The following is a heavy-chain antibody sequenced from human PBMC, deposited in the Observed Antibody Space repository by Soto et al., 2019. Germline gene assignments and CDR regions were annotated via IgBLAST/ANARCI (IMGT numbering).Heavy chain of an antibody. V-gene: IGHV1-2*04. CDR1: GYTFTGYY. Sequence: ASVKGSCKASGYTFTGYYMHWVRQAPGQGLEWMGWINPNSGGTNYAQKFQGWVTMTRDTSISTAYMELSRLRSDDTAVYYCARDKDYALGMDVWGQGTTVTVSS. CDR2: INPNSGGT. J-gene: IGHJ6*02. CDR3: ARDKDYALGMDV. D-gene: IGHD4-17*01.